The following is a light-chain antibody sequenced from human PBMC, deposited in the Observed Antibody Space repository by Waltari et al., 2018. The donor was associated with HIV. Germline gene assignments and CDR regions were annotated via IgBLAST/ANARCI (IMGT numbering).Light chain of an antibody. J-gene: IGLJ7*01. CDR3: QSADSSGTYAV. Sequence: SYELTQPPSVSVSPGQTARITCSGDILPKQYAYWYQQKPGQAPVVVIYKDSERPSGIPEGFPGSSPGKTVKLTIRGGQAEDEADYYCQSADSSGTYAVFGGGTQLTVL. CDR2: KDS. V-gene: IGLV3-25*03. CDR1: ILPKQY.